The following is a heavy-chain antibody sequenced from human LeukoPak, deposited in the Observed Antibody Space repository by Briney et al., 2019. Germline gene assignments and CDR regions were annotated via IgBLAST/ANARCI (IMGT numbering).Heavy chain of an antibody. D-gene: IGHD1-26*01. J-gene: IGHJ4*02. CDR1: GFTFDDYA. V-gene: IGHV3-43D*03. Sequence: PGGSLRLSCAASGFTFDDYAMHWVRQAPGKGLERVSLISWDGGSAYYADSVKGRFTISRDNSKNSLYLQMNSLRAEDMALYYCVKGMNSGSSPSDFDSWGQGILVTVSS. CDR3: VKGMNSGSSPSDFDS. CDR2: ISWDGGSA.